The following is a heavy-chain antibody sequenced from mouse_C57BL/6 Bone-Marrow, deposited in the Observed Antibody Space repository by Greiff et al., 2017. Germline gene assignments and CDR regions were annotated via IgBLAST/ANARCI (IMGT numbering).Heavy chain of an antibody. CDR2: IDPSDSYT. Sequence: QVQLQQPGAELVRPGTSVKLSCKASGYTFTSYWMHWVKQRPGQGLEWIGVIDPSDSYTNYNQKFKGKATLTVDTSSSTAYMQLSSLTSEDSAVYYCARNPTGYWGQGTTLTVSS. CDR3: ARNPTGY. D-gene: IGHD3-1*01. J-gene: IGHJ2*01. CDR1: GYTFTSYW. V-gene: IGHV1-59*01.